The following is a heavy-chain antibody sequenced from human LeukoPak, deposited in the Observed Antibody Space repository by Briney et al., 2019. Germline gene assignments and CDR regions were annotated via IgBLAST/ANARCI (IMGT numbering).Heavy chain of an antibody. D-gene: IGHD6-13*01. V-gene: IGHV1-46*01. Sequence: ASVKVSCKASGYTSTSYYMHWVRQAPGQGLEWMGIINPSGGSTSYAQKFQGRVTMTRDTSTSTVYMELSSLRSEDTAVYYCARDSSSWAIDYWGQGTLVTVSS. CDR3: ARDSSSWAIDY. CDR1: GYTSTSYY. J-gene: IGHJ4*02. CDR2: INPSGGST.